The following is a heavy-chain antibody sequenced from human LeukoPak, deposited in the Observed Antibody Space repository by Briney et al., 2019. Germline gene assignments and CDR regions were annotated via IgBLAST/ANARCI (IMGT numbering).Heavy chain of an antibody. Sequence: GGSLRLSCAASGFTFSSYGMHWVRQAPGKGLEWVAVIWYDGSNKYYADSVKGRFTISRDNSKNTLYLQMNSLRAEDTAVYYCARDKYYYGSGTSRDAFDIWGQGTMVTVSS. D-gene: IGHD3-10*01. V-gene: IGHV3-33*08. CDR1: GFTFSSYG. CDR3: ARDKYYYGSGTSRDAFDI. J-gene: IGHJ3*02. CDR2: IWYDGSNK.